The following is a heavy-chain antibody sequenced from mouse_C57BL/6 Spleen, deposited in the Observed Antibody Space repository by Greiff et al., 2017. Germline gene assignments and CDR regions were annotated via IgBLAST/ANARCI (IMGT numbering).Heavy chain of an antibody. CDR1: GYAFSSYW. V-gene: IGHV1-80*01. CDR3: ARGGGYSNYDAMDY. D-gene: IGHD2-5*01. J-gene: IGHJ4*01. CDR2: IYPGDGDT. Sequence: VHLVESGAELVKPGASVKISCKASGYAFSSYWMNWVKQRPGKGLEWIGQIYPGDGDTNYNGKFKGKATLTADKSSSTAYMQLSSLTSEDSAVYFCARGGGYSNYDAMDYWGQGTSVTVSS.